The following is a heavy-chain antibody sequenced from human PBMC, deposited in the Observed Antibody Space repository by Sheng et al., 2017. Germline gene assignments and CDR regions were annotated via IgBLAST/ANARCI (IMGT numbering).Heavy chain of an antibody. CDR3: ARDRPTYYDILTAQLRLGYYYGMDV. CDR1: GFTFSSYA. J-gene: IGHJ6*02. D-gene: IGHD3-9*01. V-gene: IGHV3-30*01. CDR2: ISYDGSNK. Sequence: QVQLVESGGGVVQPGRSLRLSCAASGFTFSSYAMHWVRQAPGKGLEWVAVISYDGSNKYYADSVKGRFTISRDNSKNTLYLQMNSLRAEDTAVYYCARDRPTYYDILTAQLRLGYYYGMDVWGQ.